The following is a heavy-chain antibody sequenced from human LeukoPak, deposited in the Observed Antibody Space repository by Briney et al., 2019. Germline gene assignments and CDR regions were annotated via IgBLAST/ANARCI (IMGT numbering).Heavy chain of an antibody. J-gene: IGHJ4*02. CDR3: ARAPSGGILYDY. Sequence: GGSLRLSCAASGFTFSSYEMNWVRQAPGKGLEWVSYISSSGSTIYYADSVKGRFTISRDNAKNSLYLQMNSLRAEDTAVYYCARAPSGGILYDYWGQGTLVTVSS. V-gene: IGHV3-48*03. D-gene: IGHD2/OR15-2a*01. CDR2: ISSSGSTI. CDR1: GFTFSSYE.